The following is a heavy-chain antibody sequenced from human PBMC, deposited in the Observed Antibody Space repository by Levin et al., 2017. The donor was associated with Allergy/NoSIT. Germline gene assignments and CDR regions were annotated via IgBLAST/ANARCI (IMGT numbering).Heavy chain of an antibody. Sequence: GESLKISCAASGFTVRSNYMSWVRLAPGKGLEWVSIIYSDGSTYYADSVRGRFTISRDDSKNTLYFQMNSLRSEDTALYYCARDFTDGGYGAFDIWGQGTMVTVSS. J-gene: IGHJ3*02. CDR3: ARDFTDGGYGAFDI. D-gene: IGHD5-12*01. V-gene: IGHV3-66*02. CDR2: IYSDGST. CDR1: GFTVRSNY.